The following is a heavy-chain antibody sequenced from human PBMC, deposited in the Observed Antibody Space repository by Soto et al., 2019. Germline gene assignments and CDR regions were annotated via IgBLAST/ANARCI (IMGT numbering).Heavy chain of an antibody. Sequence: ASVKVSCKASGYTFPSYSFTWVRQAPGQGLGWMGWISPYNGNTNYARKLQGRLTMTTDTSTSTAYMELRSLRSDDTAVYYCARVVSGYPDYWGQGTLVTVSS. J-gene: IGHJ4*02. CDR1: GYTFPSYS. D-gene: IGHD3-3*01. CDR3: ARVVSGYPDY. V-gene: IGHV1-18*04. CDR2: ISPYNGNT.